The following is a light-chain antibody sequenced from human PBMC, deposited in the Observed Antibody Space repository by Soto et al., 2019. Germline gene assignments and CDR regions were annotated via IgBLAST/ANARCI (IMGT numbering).Light chain of an antibody. V-gene: IGKV3-15*01. Sequence: EIVMTQSPATLSVSPGERATLSCRASQSVSSNLAWYQQKPGQAPRLLIYGASTRATGIPARFSGSGSGTECTLTISSLQSVDFAVYYCQQYNDWHGTFGEGTKAEIK. J-gene: IGKJ1*01. CDR2: GAS. CDR3: QQYNDWHGT. CDR1: QSVSSN.